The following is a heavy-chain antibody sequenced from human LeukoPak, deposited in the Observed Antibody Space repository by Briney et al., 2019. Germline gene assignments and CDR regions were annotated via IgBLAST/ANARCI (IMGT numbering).Heavy chain of an antibody. CDR1: GFTFDDYG. Sequence: GGSLRLSCAASGFTFDDYGMSWVRQAPGKGLEWVSGINWNGGSTGYADSVKGRFTISRDNAKNSLYLQMSSLRAEDTALYYCARVRYSSSWRGYNWFDPWGQGTLVTVSS. J-gene: IGHJ5*02. D-gene: IGHD6-13*01. CDR2: INWNGGST. CDR3: ARVRYSSSWRGYNWFDP. V-gene: IGHV3-20*04.